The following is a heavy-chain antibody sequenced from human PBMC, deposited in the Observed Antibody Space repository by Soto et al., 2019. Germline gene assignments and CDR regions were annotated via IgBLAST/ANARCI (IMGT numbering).Heavy chain of an antibody. CDR3: AKGTTVTSRINWFDP. D-gene: IGHD4-17*01. Sequence: EVQLVESGGGLVQPGRSLRLSCAASGFTFDDYAMHWVRQAPGKGLEWVSGISWNSGSIGYADSVKGQFTISRDNAKNSLYLQMNSLRAEDTALYYCAKGTTVTSRINWFDPWGQGTLVTVSS. J-gene: IGHJ5*02. CDR2: ISWNSGSI. CDR1: GFTFDDYA. V-gene: IGHV3-9*01.